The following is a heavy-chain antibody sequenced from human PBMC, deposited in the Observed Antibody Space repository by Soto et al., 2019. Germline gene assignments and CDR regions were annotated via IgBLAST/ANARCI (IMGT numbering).Heavy chain of an antibody. CDR1: GFTFSSYE. Sequence: GGSLRLSCAASGFTFSSYEMNWVRQAPGKGLEWVSYISGSGSTIYYADSVKGRFTISRDNAKNSLYLQMNSLRAEDTAVYYCASGGDGYNVGVDWFDPWGRGTLVTVSS. V-gene: IGHV3-48*03. D-gene: IGHD5-12*01. J-gene: IGHJ5*02. CDR2: ISGSGSTI. CDR3: ASGGDGYNVGVDWFDP.